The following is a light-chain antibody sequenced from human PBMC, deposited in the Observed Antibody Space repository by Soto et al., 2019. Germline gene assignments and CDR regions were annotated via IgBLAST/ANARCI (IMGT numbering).Light chain of an antibody. J-gene: IGKJ4*01. CDR1: QSVSSK. V-gene: IGKV3D-15*01. Sequence: EIVMTQSPATLSVSPGEGATLSCRASQSVSSKLAWYQRKPGQAPRLLIYDASNRATGIPDRFSGSGSGTDFTLTISRLEPEDSAVYYCQQYGRTFGGGTKVDIK. CDR3: QQYGRT. CDR2: DAS.